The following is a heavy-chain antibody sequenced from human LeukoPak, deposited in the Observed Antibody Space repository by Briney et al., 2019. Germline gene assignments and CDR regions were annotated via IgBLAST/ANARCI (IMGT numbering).Heavy chain of an antibody. CDR2: INHSGST. V-gene: IGHV4-34*01. CDR3: ARGYNYDILTGYEDDAFDI. CDR1: GGSFSGYY. J-gene: IGHJ3*02. Sequence: PSETLSLTCAVYGGSFSGYYWSWIRQPPGKGLEWIGEINHSGSTNYNPSLKSRVTISVDTSKNQLSLKLSSVTAADTAVYYCARGYNYDILTGYEDDAFDIWGQGTMVTVSS. D-gene: IGHD3-9*01.